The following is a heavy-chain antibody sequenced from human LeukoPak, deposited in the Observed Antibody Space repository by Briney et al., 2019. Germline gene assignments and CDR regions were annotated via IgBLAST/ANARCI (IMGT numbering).Heavy chain of an antibody. V-gene: IGHV4-59*01. J-gene: IGHJ2*01. CDR3: ARGVGDGYKFWYFDL. CDR2: ISYSGST. CDR1: GASITPYY. D-gene: IGHD5-24*01. Sequence: SETLALTCAVSGASITPYYWTWIRQPPGKRLEWIGYISYSGSTNYNPSLKSRVTISVDTSKNQFSLKLSSVTAADTAVYYCARGVGDGYKFWYFDLWGRGTLVTVSS.